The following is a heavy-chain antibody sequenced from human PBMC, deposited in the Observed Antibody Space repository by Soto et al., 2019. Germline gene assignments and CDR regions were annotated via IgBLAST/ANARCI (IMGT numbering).Heavy chain of an antibody. D-gene: IGHD3-10*01. CDR2: IFHDGTA. CDR3: ARLVYDTRLNYMYFDF. CDR1: GVSISSGNW. Sequence: PSETLSLTCAVSGVSISSGNWWTWVRQSPQRGLEYIGEIFHDGTANYCPSFERRVAISVDTSKNQFSLKLTSVTAADTAIYFCARLVYDTRLNYMYFDFWGQGTLVTVSS. V-gene: IGHV4-4*02. J-gene: IGHJ4*02.